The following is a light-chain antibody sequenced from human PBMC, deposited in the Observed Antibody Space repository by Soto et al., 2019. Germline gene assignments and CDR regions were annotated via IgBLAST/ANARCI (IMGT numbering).Light chain of an antibody. J-gene: IGKJ5*01. CDR3: QQYNNWPPN. Sequence: EIVMTQSPSTLSVSPGERATLSCRASQSVSGTLAWYQQKPGQAPRLLIYGASTRATGTPARFSGSGSGTDFTLTISSLQSEDFEVYYCQQYNNWPPNFGQGTRLEIK. V-gene: IGKV3-15*01. CDR2: GAS. CDR1: QSVSGT.